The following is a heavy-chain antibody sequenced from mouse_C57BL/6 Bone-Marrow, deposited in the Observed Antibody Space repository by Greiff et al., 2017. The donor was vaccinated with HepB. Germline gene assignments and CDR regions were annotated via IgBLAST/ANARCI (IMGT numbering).Heavy chain of an antibody. J-gene: IGHJ1*03. CDR3: ARPFITTVVRTHWYFDV. D-gene: IGHD1-1*01. V-gene: IGHV5-17*01. CDR1: GFTFSDYG. Sequence: EVKLMESGGGLVKPGGSLKLSCAASGFTFSDYGMHWVRQAPEKGLEWVAYISSGSSTIYYADTVKGRFTISRDNAKNTLFLQMTSLRSEDTAMYYCARPFITTVVRTHWYFDVWGTGTTVTVSS. CDR2: ISSGSSTI.